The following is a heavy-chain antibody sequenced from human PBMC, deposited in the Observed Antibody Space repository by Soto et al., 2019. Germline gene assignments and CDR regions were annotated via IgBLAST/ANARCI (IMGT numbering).Heavy chain of an antibody. V-gene: IGHV1-3*04. Sequence: ASVKVSCKASGYTFTSYAIHWVRQAPGQSLECMGWINTDNGNTKYSQKFQDRVTITRDTSASTAYMELSSLRSEDTAVYFCARAPSGYYFDKWGQGTLVTVSS. J-gene: IGHJ4*02. CDR1: GYTFTSYA. D-gene: IGHD3-10*01. CDR2: INTDNGNT. CDR3: ARAPSGYYFDK.